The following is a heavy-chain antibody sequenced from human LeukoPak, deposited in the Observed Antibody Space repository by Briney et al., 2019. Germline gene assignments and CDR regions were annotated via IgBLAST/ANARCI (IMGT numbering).Heavy chain of an antibody. Sequence: KASETLSLTCAVSGYSISSGYYWGWIRQPPGKGLEWIGSIYHSGSTYYNPSLKSRVTISVDTSKNQFSLKLSSVTAADTAVYYCARQWHGDPSFFDYWGQGTLVTVSS. D-gene: IGHD4-17*01. V-gene: IGHV4-38-2*01. J-gene: IGHJ4*02. CDR3: ARQWHGDPSFFDY. CDR2: IYHSGST. CDR1: GYSISSGYY.